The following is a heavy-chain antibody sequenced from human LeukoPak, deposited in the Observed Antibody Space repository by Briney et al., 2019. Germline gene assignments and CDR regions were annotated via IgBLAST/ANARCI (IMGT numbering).Heavy chain of an antibody. Sequence: GGSLRLSCAVSGFTFTDYAMSWVRQAPGKGLEWVSAIIGSGSSTYYADSVKGRFTISRDNSKNTLFLQMNSLRAEDTAVYYCAKDRAQQLVLDFWGQGTLVTVSS. CDR2: IIGSGSST. CDR1: GFTFTDYA. V-gene: IGHV3-23*01. J-gene: IGHJ4*02. CDR3: AKDRAQQLVLDF. D-gene: IGHD6-13*01.